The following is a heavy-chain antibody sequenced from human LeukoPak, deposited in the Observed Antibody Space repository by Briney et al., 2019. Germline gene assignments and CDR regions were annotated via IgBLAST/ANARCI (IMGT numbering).Heavy chain of an antibody. CDR1: GGTFSSYA. J-gene: IGHJ4*02. CDR3: ARDLEWELLAY. Sequence: SVKVSCKASGGTFSSYAISWVRQAPGQGLEWMGRIIPILGIANYAQKFQGRVTITADKSTSTAYMELSSLRSEDTAVYYCARDLEWELLAYWGQGTLVTVSS. CDR2: IIPILGIA. D-gene: IGHD1-26*01. V-gene: IGHV1-69*04.